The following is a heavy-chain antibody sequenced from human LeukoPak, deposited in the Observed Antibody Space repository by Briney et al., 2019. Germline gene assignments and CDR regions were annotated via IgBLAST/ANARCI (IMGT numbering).Heavy chain of an antibody. CDR1: GGTFSSYS. V-gene: IGHV1-69*05. CDR3: ARVDRYHYYLDV. J-gene: IGHJ6*03. Sequence: SMKVSCKASGGTFSSYSITWVRQAPGQGLEWMGGIMPLFNTANYAQQFQGRVTITTDESTSTAYMELSSLRFEDTAMYYCARVDRYHYYLDVWGKGTTVTVSS. CDR2: IMPLFNTA.